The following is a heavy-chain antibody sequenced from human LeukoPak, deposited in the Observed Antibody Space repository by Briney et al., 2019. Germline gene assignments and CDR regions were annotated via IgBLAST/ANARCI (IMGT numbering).Heavy chain of an antibody. CDR1: GGPISSYY. J-gene: IGHJ5*02. CDR3: ARSADQNWFDP. CDR2: IYYSGST. V-gene: IGHV4-59*01. Sequence: SETLSLTCTVSGGPISSYYWSWIRQPPGKGLEWIGYIYYSGSTNYNPSLKSRVTISVDTSKNQFSLKLSSVTAADTAVYYCARSADQNWFDPWGQGTLVTVSS.